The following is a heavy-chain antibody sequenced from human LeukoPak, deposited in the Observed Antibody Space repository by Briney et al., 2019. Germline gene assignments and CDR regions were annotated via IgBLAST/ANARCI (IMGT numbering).Heavy chain of an antibody. D-gene: IGHD3-9*01. CDR3: ARGRIRYFDYYYGMDV. Sequence: KPSETLSLTCTVSVGSINSYYWRWIRQSPGKGLEWIGYIYYNGSTNYNPSLKSRVTISVDTSKNQFSLKLRSVTAADTAVYYCARGRIRYFDYYYGMDVWGQGTTVTVSS. J-gene: IGHJ6*02. V-gene: IGHV4-59*01. CDR1: VGSINSYY. CDR2: IYYNGST.